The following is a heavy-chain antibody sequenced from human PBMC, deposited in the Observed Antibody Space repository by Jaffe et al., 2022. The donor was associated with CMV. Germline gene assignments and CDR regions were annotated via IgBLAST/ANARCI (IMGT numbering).Heavy chain of an antibody. Sequence: QVHLVQSGAEVKEPGASVTVSCKASGYRFTDYYIHWVRQVPGQGLEWMGWVNPISGATNYGRNFQGRVTMTRDTPTSTVYLDLRTLKSDDTAVYYCVRLHDVWSGHRDRYKNWLDPWGQGTLVIVSS. CDR1: GYRFTDYY. V-gene: IGHV1-2*02. CDR2: VNPISGAT. J-gene: IGHJ5*02. CDR3: VRLHDVWSGHRDRYKNWLDP. D-gene: IGHD3-3*01.